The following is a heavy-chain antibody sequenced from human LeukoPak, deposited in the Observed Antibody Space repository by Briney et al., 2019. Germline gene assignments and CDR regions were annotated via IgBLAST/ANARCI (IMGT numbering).Heavy chain of an antibody. CDR3: ARDGPGRRTVTTGRNYFDY. CDR2: ISSSSSYT. Sequence: GGSLRLSCAASGFTFSDYYMSWIRQAPGGGLEWVSYISSSSSYTNYADSVKGRFTISRDNAKNSLYLQMNSQRAEDTAVYYCARDGPGRRTVTTGRNYFDYWGQGTLVTVSS. V-gene: IGHV3-11*06. J-gene: IGHJ4*02. CDR1: GFTFSDYY. D-gene: IGHD4-17*01.